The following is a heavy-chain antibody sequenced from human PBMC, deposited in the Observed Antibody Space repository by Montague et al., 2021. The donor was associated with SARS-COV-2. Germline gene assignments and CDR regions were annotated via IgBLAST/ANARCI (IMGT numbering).Heavy chain of an antibody. CDR3: ARAIGGYSYDDDFDI. CDR1: GGSISSSIYY. D-gene: IGHD5-18*01. CDR2: IFYSGST. Sequence: SETLSLTCTVSGGSISSSIYYWGWIRQPPGKGLEWMGNIFYSGSTYYNPSLKSRVTISVDTSKNQLSLKLSSVTAAEAAVYYCARAIGGYSYDDDFDIWGQGKMVTVSS. J-gene: IGHJ3*02. V-gene: IGHV4-39*01.